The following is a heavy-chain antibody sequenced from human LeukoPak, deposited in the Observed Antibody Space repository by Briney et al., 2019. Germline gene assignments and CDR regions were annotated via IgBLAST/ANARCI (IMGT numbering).Heavy chain of an antibody. CDR1: GFTFTSYA. V-gene: IGHV3-23*01. J-gene: IGHJ4*02. D-gene: IGHD4-23*01. CDR2: ISDTGGTI. CDR3: ARKARHGGIFDY. Sequence: GGSLRLSCAASGFTFTSYAISWVRQAPGKGLEWVSAISDTGGTIYYADSVKGRFTISRDNSKNTLYLQMNSLRAEDTAVYYCARKARHGGIFDYWGQGTLVTVSS.